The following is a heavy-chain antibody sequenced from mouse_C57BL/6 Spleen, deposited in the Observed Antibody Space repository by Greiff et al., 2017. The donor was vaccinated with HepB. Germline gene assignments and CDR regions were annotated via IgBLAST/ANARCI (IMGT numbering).Heavy chain of an antibody. CDR1: GYSITSGYY. J-gene: IGHJ1*03. CDR3: ASRSPVKYFDV. CDR2: ISYDGSN. V-gene: IGHV3-6*01. D-gene: IGHD1-1*01. Sequence: EVKVEESGPGLVKPSQSLSLTCSVTGYSITSGYYWNWIRQFPGNKLEWMGYISYDGSNNYNPSLKNRISITRDTSKNQFFLKLNSVTTEDTATYYCASRSPVKYFDVWGTGTTVTVSS.